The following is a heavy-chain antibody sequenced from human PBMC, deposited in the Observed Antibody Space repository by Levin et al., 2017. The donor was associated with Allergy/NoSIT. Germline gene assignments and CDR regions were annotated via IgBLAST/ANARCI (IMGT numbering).Heavy chain of an antibody. D-gene: IGHD3-22*01. V-gene: IGHV3-30-3*01. J-gene: IGHJ4*02. CDR3: ARDGSLHYDSSGPEGY. CDR1: GFTFSSYA. CDR2: ISYDGSNK. Sequence: GGSLRLSCAASGFTFSSYAMHWVRQAPGKGLEWVAVISYDGSNKYYADSVKGRFTISRDNSKNTLYLQMNSLRAEDTAVYYCARDGSLHYDSSGPEGYWGQGTLVTVSS.